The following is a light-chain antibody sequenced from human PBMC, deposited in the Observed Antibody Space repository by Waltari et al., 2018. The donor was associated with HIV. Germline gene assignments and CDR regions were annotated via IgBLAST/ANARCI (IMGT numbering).Light chain of an antibody. V-gene: IGLV1-51*02. J-gene: IGLJ3*02. Sequence: SVLTQPPSVSAAPGQTITISCSGSTSNIGSNYVAWYQQFPGRAPKFLIYEDFRRPSGIPDRFSGSKSGTSATLDSTGLQTGDEAEYDCGTWDSSLGAGVFGGGTKVTV. CDR2: EDF. CDR3: GTWDSSLGAGV. CDR1: TSNIGSNY.